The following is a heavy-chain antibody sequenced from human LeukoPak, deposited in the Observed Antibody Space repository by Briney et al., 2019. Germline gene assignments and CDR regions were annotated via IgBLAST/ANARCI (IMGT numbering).Heavy chain of an antibody. J-gene: IGHJ6*03. V-gene: IGHV3-7*01. CDR2: IKQDGSEK. CDR3: ARGHYDFWSGYYSYYYYYMDV. CDR1: GFIFSSYW. D-gene: IGHD3-3*01. Sequence: GGSLRLSCAASGFIFSSYWMSWVRQAPGKGLEWVANIKQDGSEKYYVDSVKGRFTISRDNAKNSLYLQMNSLRAEDTAVYYCARGHYDFWSGYYSYYYYYMDVWGKGTTVTVSS.